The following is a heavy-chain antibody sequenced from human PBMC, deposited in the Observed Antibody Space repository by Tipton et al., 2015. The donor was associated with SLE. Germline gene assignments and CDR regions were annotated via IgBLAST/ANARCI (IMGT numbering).Heavy chain of an antibody. CDR3: ARDGDIVVVTAIHGYFDL. Sequence: TLSLTCTVSGGSISSYYWSWVRQPDGKGLEWIGRIYTSGSTNYNPSLKSRVTMSVDTSKNQFSLKLSSVTAADTAVYYCARDGDIVVVTAIHGYFDLWGRGTLVTVSS. D-gene: IGHD2-21*02. CDR2: IYTSGST. J-gene: IGHJ2*01. V-gene: IGHV4-4*07. CDR1: GGSISSYY.